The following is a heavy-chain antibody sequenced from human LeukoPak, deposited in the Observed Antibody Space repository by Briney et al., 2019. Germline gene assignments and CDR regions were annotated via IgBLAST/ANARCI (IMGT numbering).Heavy chain of an antibody. CDR2: ISYDGSNK. D-gene: IGHD6-19*01. Sequence: PGGSLRLSCAASGLTFSSYWMHWVRQAPGKGLEWVAVISYDGSNKYYADSVKGRLTISRDNSKNTLYLQMNSLRAEDTAVYYCARVREGIAVAATDYWGQGTLVTVSS. CDR3: ARVREGIAVAATDY. CDR1: GLTFSSYW. J-gene: IGHJ4*02. V-gene: IGHV3-30-3*01.